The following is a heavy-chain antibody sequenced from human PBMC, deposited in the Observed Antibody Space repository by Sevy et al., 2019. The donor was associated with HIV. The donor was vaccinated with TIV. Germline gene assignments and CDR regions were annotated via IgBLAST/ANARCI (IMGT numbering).Heavy chain of an antibody. CDR3: PRAFGLYYYGWGGFRLQYYYYGIDV. J-gene: IGHJ6*02. V-gene: IGHV3-33*01. CDR2: IWYDGSNK. D-gene: IGHD3-10*01. Sequence: GGSLRLSCAASGFTFSSYGMHWVRQAPGKGLEWVAVIWYDGSNKYYEDSVKGRFTISRDNSKNTLYLQMNSLRAEDTLEMYCPRAFGLYYYGWGGFRLQYYYYGIDVWGQGTMVTVSS. CDR1: GFTFSSYG.